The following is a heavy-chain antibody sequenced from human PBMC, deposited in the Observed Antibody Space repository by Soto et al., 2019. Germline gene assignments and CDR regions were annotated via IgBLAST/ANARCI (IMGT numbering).Heavy chain of an antibody. D-gene: IGHD3-10*01. J-gene: IGHJ6*03. Sequence: QLQLQESGPGLVKPSETLSLTCTVSGGSISSSNYYWGWIRQPPGKGLEWIGSSQYSGTSYYSPSLSSGVPISADTSRNQFSLSLTSVTAADPAVYYWARPVVRERDGGMLSGGPKRFFYYYMDVWGEGTTVTVSS. CDR1: GGSISSSNYY. CDR2: SQYSGTS. CDR3: ARPVVRERDGGMLSGGPKRFFYYYMDV. V-gene: IGHV4-39*01.